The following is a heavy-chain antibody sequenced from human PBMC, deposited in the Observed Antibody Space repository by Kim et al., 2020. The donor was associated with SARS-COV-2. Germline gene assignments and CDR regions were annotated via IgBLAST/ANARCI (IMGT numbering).Heavy chain of an antibody. J-gene: IGHJ4*02. V-gene: IGHV3-23*01. D-gene: IGHD3-3*01. Sequence: DSVKGRFTISGDNSKNTLYLQMNSLRAEDTAVYYCAKSPPITIFDGYFDYWGQGTLVTVSS. CDR3: AKSPPITIFDGYFDY.